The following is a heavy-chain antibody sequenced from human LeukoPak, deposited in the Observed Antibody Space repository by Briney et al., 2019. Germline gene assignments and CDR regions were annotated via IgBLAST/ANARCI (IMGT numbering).Heavy chain of an antibody. CDR3: ARGPRDYYDGTGYYYPPTY. J-gene: IGHJ4*02. CDR2: ISVYNGNT. CDR1: GYSFNSYG. D-gene: IGHD3-22*01. V-gene: IGHV1-18*01. Sequence: RASVKVSCKASGYSFNSYGISWVRQAPGQGLEWMGWISVYNGNTKYAQKLQGRVTMTTDTSTSTACMELRSLRSDDTAVYYCARGPRDYYDGTGYYYPPTYWGQGTLVTVSS.